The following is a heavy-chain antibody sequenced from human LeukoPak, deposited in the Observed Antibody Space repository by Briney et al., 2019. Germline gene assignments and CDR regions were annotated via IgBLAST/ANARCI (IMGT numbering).Heavy chain of an antibody. CDR1: GFTFDNYA. J-gene: IGHJ4*02. Sequence: PGGSLRLSCAVSGFTFDNYAMSWVRQAPGKGLEWVSGISGNGDNTYDADSVKGRFTISRDNSKNTLYLQMNSLRVEDTAVYYCAKVPSYGSGSYHIGCFDDWGRGTLVTVSS. V-gene: IGHV3-23*01. CDR3: AKVPSYGSGSYHIGCFDD. D-gene: IGHD3-10*01. CDR2: ISGNGDNT.